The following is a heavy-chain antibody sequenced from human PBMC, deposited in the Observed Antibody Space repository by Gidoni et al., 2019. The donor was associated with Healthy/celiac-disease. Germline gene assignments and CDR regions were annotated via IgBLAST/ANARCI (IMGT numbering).Heavy chain of an antibody. Sequence: QVQLVESGGGLVKPGGSLRLSCAASGFTFSDYYMSWIRQAPGKGLEWVSYISSSSSYTNYADSVKGRFTISRDNAKNSLYLKMNSLRAEDTAVYYCAATPGSLSPAGAFDIWGQGTMVTVSS. D-gene: IGHD2-15*01. J-gene: IGHJ3*02. CDR3: AATPGSLSPAGAFDI. V-gene: IGHV3-11*06. CDR1: GFTFSDYY. CDR2: ISSSSSYT.